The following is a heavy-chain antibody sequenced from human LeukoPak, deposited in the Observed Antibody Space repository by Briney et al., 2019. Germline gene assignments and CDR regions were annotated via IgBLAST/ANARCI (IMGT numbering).Heavy chain of an antibody. CDR1: GGSISSGGYY. CDR3: ARVDMVTITHY. Sequence: SETLSLTCTVSGGSISSGGYYWSCIRQPPGKGLEWIGYIYYSGSTNYNPSLKSRVTISVDTSENQFSLKLSSVTAADTAVYYCARVDMVTITHYWGQGTLVTVSS. V-gene: IGHV4-61*08. CDR2: IYYSGST. D-gene: IGHD5-24*01. J-gene: IGHJ4*02.